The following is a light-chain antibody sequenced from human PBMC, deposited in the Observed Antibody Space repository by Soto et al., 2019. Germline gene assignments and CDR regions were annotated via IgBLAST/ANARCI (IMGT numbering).Light chain of an antibody. J-gene: IGKJ1*01. CDR1: QTISTY. CDR2: AES. CDR3: QQYTNWWT. V-gene: IGKV1-39*01. Sequence: DIQMTQSPSSLSASVGDRVTITCRTSQTISTYLNWYQQKPGKAPRLLINAESSLQSGVPSRFSGGGSGTEFTLTISSLQSEDFGVYYCQQYTNWWTFGQGTKVDIK.